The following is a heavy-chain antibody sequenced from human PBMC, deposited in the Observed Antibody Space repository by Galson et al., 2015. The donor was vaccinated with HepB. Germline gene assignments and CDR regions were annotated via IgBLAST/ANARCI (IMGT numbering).Heavy chain of an antibody. Sequence: SLRLSCAASGFTVSTNYMNWVRQAPGEGLEWVSIIYSSGSTYYADSVRGRFTISRDKSENTVHLQMNSLRPDDTGVYYCARRYVMMAFGGPIVSDYSMDVWGQGTTVTVSS. J-gene: IGHJ6*02. CDR3: ARRYVMMAFGGPIVSDYSMDV. CDR2: IYSSGST. V-gene: IGHV3-66*02. D-gene: IGHD3-16*02. CDR1: GFTVSTNY.